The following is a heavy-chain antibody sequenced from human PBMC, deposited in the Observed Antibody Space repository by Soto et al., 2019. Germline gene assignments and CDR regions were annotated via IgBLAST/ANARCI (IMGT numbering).Heavy chain of an antibody. CDR1: GYTFTSYW. J-gene: IGHJ6*01. V-gene: IGHV5-51*01. D-gene: IGHD6-6*01. CDR3: ARHHGSPGSYLVVEV. CDR2: IYPGDSDT. Sequence: GESLKISCKGSGYTFTSYWINWVRQMPGKGLEWMGIIYPGDSDTRYSPSFQGQVTISADKSIDTAYLQWRSLKASDTAVYYCARHHGSPGSYLVVEVWGQGTTVTGS.